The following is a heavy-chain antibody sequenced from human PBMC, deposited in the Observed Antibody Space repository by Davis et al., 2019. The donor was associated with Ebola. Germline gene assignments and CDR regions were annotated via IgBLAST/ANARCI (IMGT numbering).Heavy chain of an antibody. CDR2: ISGSGGST. CDR1: GFTVSSNY. CDR3: AKLPTTVAGDY. J-gene: IGHJ4*02. Sequence: GESLKISCAASGFTVSSNYMSWVRQAPGKGLEWVSAISGSGGSTYYADSVKGRFTISRDNSKNTLYLQMNSLRAEDTAVYYCAKLPTTVAGDYWGQGTLVTVSS. D-gene: IGHD4-17*01. V-gene: IGHV3-23*01.